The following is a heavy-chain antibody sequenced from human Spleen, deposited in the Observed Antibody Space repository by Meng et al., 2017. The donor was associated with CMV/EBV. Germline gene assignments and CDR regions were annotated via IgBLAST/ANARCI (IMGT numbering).Heavy chain of an antibody. CDR3: ASVDSSGY. D-gene: IGHD5-12*01. Sequence: GESLKISCAASGFTFSSYGMHWVRQAPGKGLEWVAFIRYDGSNKYYADSVKGRFTISRDNSKNTLYLQMNSLRAEDTAVYYCASVDSSGYWGQGTLVTVSS. J-gene: IGHJ4*02. CDR1: GFTFSSYG. V-gene: IGHV3-30*02. CDR2: IRYDGSNK.